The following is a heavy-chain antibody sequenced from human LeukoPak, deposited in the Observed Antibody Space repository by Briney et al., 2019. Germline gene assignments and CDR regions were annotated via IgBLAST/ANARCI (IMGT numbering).Heavy chain of an antibody. V-gene: IGHV3-23*01. CDR2: SSSGSTI. J-gene: IGHJ4*02. Sequence: SSSGSTIYYADSVKGRFTISRDNSKNTLYLQMNSLRAEDTAVYYCAKHQYDILTGYYNDYWGQGTLVTVSS. D-gene: IGHD3-9*01. CDR3: AKHQYDILTGYYNDY.